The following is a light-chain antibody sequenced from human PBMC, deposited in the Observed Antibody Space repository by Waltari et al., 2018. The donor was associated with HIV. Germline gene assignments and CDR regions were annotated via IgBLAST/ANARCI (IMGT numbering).Light chain of an antibody. CDR1: SSDVGGYNC. J-gene: IGLJ2*01. CDR3: CSYAGNYTLV. CDR2: DVN. Sequence: QSALTQPRSVSGSPGQSVTVSCTGSSSDVGGYNCVSWYPQHPGKAPKLMIYDVNKRPSGVPDRCSGSKSGNTASLTISGLQAEDEADYYCCSYAGNYTLVFGGGTKLTVL. V-gene: IGLV2-11*01.